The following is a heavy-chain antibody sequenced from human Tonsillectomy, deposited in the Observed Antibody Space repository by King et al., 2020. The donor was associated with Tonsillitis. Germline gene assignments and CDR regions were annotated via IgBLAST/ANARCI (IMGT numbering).Heavy chain of an antibody. CDR2: ISYSGST. D-gene: IGHD5-18*01. V-gene: IGHV4-39*07. CDR3: ARLGSDTPTDKPFDV. J-gene: IGHJ4*02. CDR1: GGSIGSSTYY. Sequence: QLQESGPGLVKPSETLSLTCTVSGGSIGSSTYYWGWIRQPPGKGLEWIGAISYSGSTYYNPSLKGRVTISLDTSKTQLSLRLTSVTAADTAVYYCARLGSDTPTDKPFDVWGQGTLVTVSS.